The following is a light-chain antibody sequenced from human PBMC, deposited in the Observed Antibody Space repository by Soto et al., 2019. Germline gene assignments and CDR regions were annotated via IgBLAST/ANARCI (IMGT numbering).Light chain of an antibody. CDR3: SSYTSSSIYV. CDR2: EGT. V-gene: IGLV2-23*01. Sequence: QSVLTQPASVSVSPGQSITVSCAGTRSDVGGYNLVSWYQQHPGKAPKLIIYEGTERPSGISPRFSGSKSGNTASLTISGLQAEDEADYYCSSYTSSSIYVFGSGTKVTVL. J-gene: IGLJ1*01. CDR1: RSDVGGYNL.